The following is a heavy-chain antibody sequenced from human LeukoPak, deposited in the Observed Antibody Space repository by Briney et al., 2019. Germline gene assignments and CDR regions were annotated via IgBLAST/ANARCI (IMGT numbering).Heavy chain of an antibody. Sequence: SETLSLTCTVSGGSINSYFWSWLRQPPGKGLEWIGYIYYSGNTNYNPSLKSRVTISVDTSKNQFSLKLDSVTAADSAVYYCARDSSGWAGYFDYWGQGTLVTVSS. CDR2: IYYSGNT. V-gene: IGHV4-59*01. D-gene: IGHD6-25*01. CDR3: ARDSSGWAGYFDY. J-gene: IGHJ4*02. CDR1: GGSINSYF.